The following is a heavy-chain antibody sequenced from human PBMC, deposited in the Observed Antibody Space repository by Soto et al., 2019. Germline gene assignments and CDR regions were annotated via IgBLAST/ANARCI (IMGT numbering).Heavy chain of an antibody. Sequence: AGESLKISCKGSGYSFTSYWIGWVRQMPGKGLEWMGIIYPGDSDTRYSPSFQGQVTISADKSISTAYLQWSSLKASDTAMYYCARLSGLLWFGELLYGMDVWGQGTTVTVSS. D-gene: IGHD3-10*01. CDR3: ARLSGLLWFGELLYGMDV. CDR2: IYPGDSDT. J-gene: IGHJ6*02. CDR1: GYSFTSYW. V-gene: IGHV5-51*01.